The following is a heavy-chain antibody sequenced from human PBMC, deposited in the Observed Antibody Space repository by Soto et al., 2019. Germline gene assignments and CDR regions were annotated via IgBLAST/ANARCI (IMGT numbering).Heavy chain of an antibody. J-gene: IGHJ6*03. D-gene: IGHD3-16*02. CDR1: GGSISSYY. Sequence: SETLSLTCTVSGGSISSYYWSWIRQPPGKGLEWIGYIYYSGSTNYNPSLKSRVTISVDTSKNQFSLKLSSVTAADTAVYYCARAVGDYIWGSYRQEDYYYYHLAFWGKGTTVTVSS. V-gene: IGHV4-59*01. CDR2: IYYSGST. CDR3: ARAVGDYIWGSYRQEDYYYYHLAF.